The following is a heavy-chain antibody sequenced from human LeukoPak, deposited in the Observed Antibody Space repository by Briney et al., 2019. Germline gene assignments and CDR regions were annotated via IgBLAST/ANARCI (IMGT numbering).Heavy chain of an antibody. CDR1: GGSFSGYY. CDR3: ARDHRRDGYNNWYFDL. CDR2: INHSGST. J-gene: IGHJ2*01. D-gene: IGHD5-24*01. Sequence: PSETLSLTCAVYGGSFSGYYWSWIRQPPGKGLEWIGEINHSGSTNYNPSLKSRVTISVDTSKNQFSLKLSSVTAADTAVYYCARDHRRDGYNNWYFDLWGRGTLVTVSS. V-gene: IGHV4-34*01.